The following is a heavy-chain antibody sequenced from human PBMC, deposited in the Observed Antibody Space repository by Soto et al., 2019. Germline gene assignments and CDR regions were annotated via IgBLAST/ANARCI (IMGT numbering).Heavy chain of an antibody. V-gene: IGHV3-30*18. J-gene: IGHJ6*02. CDR3: AKPRGPPYDFWSGYRYAVDV. Sequence: GGSLRLSCGASGFTFSNYAMYWVRQAPGKGLEWLAVISHDGSNTYNADSVKGRFIVSRDNSKNTLYLQMNGLRGEDTAVYYCAKPRGPPYDFWSGYRYAVDVWGQGTTVTVSS. CDR1: GFTFSNYA. D-gene: IGHD3-3*01. CDR2: ISHDGSNT.